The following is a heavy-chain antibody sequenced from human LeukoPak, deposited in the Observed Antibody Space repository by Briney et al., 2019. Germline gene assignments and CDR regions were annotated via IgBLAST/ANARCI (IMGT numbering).Heavy chain of an antibody. V-gene: IGHV4-59*11. CDR2: IYYSGST. CDR3: ARNYFTTAVMLFDY. J-gene: IGHJ4*02. D-gene: IGHD3-16*01. Sequence: SETLSLTCTVSVGSISNHYWSWIRQPPGKGLEWIGYIYYSGSTNYNPSLRSRVTISVDTSKNQFSLKMRSVTAADTAVYYCARNYFTTAVMLFDYWGQGTLVTVSS. CDR1: VGSISNHY.